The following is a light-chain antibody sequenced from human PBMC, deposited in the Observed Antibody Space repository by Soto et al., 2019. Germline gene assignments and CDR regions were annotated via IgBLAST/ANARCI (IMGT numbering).Light chain of an antibody. CDR3: QQYNNWPIT. Sequence: EVVLTQSPATLSVSPGERATLSCRASQRIYTILAWYQQKPGQAPRLLIYRASTRATGIPDRFSGSGSGTEFTLTISSLQSEDFGVYYCQQYNNWPITFGQGTRLEIK. J-gene: IGKJ5*01. CDR2: RAS. V-gene: IGKV3-15*01. CDR1: QRIYTI.